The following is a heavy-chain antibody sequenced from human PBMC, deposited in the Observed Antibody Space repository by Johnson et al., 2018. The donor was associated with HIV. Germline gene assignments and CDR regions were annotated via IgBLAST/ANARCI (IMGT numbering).Heavy chain of an antibody. J-gene: IGHJ3*01. CDR3: ARERVHDKSGLDAFDL. Sequence: QVQLVESGGGLIQPGGSLRLSCAASGFTVSSNYMSWVRQAPGKGLEWVAVISYDGSNKYYADSVKGRFTISRDNSKNTLYLQMNSLRAEDTAVYYCARERVHDKSGLDAFDLWGQGTMVTVSS. CDR2: ISYDGSNK. CDR1: GFTVSSNY. D-gene: IGHD3-22*01. V-gene: IGHV3-30*14.